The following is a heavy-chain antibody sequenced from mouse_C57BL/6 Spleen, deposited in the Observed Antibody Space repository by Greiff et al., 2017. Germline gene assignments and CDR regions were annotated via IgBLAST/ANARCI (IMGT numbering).Heavy chain of an antibody. J-gene: IGHJ2*01. CDR2: INYDGSST. Sequence: DVKLVESEGGLVQPGSSMKLSCTASGFTFSDYYMAWVRQVPEKGLEWVANINYDGSSTYYLDSLKSRFIISRDNAKNILYLQMSSLKSEDTATYYGAREGREGTCDYWGQGTTRTVYS. D-gene: IGHD3-3*01. V-gene: IGHV5-16*01. CDR3: AREGREGTCDY. CDR1: GFTFSDYY.